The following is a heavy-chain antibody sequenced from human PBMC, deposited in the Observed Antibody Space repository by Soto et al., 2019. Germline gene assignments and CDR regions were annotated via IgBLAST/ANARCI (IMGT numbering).Heavy chain of an antibody. Sequence: SETLSLTCTVSGGSISSSSYYWGWIRQPPGKGLEWIGSIYYSGSTYYNPSLKSRVTISVDTSKNQFSLKLSSVTAADTAVYYCARPRATAYFDYWGQGTLVTVSS. CDR2: IYYSGST. D-gene: IGHD5-12*01. CDR1: GGSISSSSYY. V-gene: IGHV4-39*01. J-gene: IGHJ4*02. CDR3: ARPRATAYFDY.